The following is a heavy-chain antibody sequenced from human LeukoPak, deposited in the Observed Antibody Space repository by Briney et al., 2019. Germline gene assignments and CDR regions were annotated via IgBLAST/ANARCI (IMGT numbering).Heavy chain of an antibody. J-gene: IGHJ4*02. V-gene: IGHV3-23*01. D-gene: IGHD1-26*01. CDR3: TTDQAVGATRGGY. Sequence: ADSVKGRFTISRDNSKNTVYLQMNSLKTEDTAVYYCTTDQAVGATRGGYWGQGTLVTVSS.